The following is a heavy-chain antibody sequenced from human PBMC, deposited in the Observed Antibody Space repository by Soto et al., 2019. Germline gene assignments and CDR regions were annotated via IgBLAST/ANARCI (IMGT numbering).Heavy chain of an antibody. Sequence: ASVKVSCKASGYTFTSYDINWVRQATGQGLEWMGWMNPNSGNTGYAQKFQGRVTMTRNTSISTAYMELSSLRSEDTAVYYCARGLYYDFWSGYYMVSDYYYYYMDVWGKGTTVTVSS. J-gene: IGHJ6*03. CDR1: GYTFTSYD. V-gene: IGHV1-8*01. CDR3: ARGLYYDFWSGYYMVSDYYYYYMDV. D-gene: IGHD3-3*01. CDR2: MNPNSGNT.